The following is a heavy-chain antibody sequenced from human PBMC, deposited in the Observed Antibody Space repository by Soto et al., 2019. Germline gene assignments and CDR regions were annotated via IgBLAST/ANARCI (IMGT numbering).Heavy chain of an antibody. V-gene: IGHV1-69*12. CDR1: GGTFSSYA. J-gene: IGHJ6*02. CDR3: ASQVVVAAAPGVYGGMDV. CDR2: IIPIFGTA. Sequence: QVQLVQSGAEVKKPGSSVKVSCKASGGTFSSYAISWVRQAPGQGLEWMGGIIPIFGTANYAQKFQGRVTITADESTSTACLERGSLRSEDTAVYCCASQVVVAAAPGVYGGMDVWGQGTTVTVSS. D-gene: IGHD2-15*01.